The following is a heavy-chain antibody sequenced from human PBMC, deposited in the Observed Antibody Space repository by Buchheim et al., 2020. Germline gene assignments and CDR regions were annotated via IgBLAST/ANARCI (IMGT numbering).Heavy chain of an antibody. Sequence: QVQLQESGPGLVKPSGTLSLTCAVSGGSISSSNWWSWVRQPPGKGLEWIGEIYHSGSTNYNPSLKSRVTISVEKSKNQYLLKLSSVTAADTAVYYCARGAVQQLVPEDSRDYYYGMDVWGQGTT. CDR3: ARGAVQQLVPEDSRDYYYGMDV. CDR1: GGSISSSNW. D-gene: IGHD6-13*01. V-gene: IGHV4-4*02. CDR2: IYHSGST. J-gene: IGHJ6*02.